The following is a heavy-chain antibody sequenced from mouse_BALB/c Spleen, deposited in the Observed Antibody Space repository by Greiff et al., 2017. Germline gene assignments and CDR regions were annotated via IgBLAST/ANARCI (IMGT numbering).Heavy chain of an antibody. V-gene: IGHV5-6-3*01. J-gene: IGHJ3*01. D-gene: IGHD4-1*01. CDR1: GFTFSSYG. CDR2: INSNGGST. CDR3: ARRLTGPTWFAY. Sequence: EVQLVESGGGLVQPGGSLKLSCAASGFTFSSYGMSWVRQTPDKRLELVATINSNGGSTYYPDSVKGRFTISRDNAKNTLYLQMSSLKSEDTAMYYCARRLTGPTWFAYWGQGTLVTVSA.